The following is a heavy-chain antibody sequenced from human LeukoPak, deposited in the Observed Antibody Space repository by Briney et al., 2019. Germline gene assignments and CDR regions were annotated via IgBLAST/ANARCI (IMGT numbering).Heavy chain of an antibody. CDR3: AKDRIAALVYDTHPNDFDY. V-gene: IGHV3-13*01. CDR1: GFTFSSYD. CDR2: IGTAGDT. Sequence: GGSLRLSCAASGFTFSSYDMHWVRQATGKGLEWVSAIGTAGDTYYPGSVKGRFTISRENAKNSLYLQMNSLRAEDTAVYYCAKDRIAALVYDTHPNDFDYWGQGTLVTVSS. J-gene: IGHJ4*02. D-gene: IGHD5/OR15-5a*01.